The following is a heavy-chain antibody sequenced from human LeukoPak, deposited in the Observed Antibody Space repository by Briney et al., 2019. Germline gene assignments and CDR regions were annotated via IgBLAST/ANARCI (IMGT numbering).Heavy chain of an antibody. D-gene: IGHD4-17*01. CDR2: ISSSSIYI. V-gene: IGHV3-21*01. J-gene: IGHJ3*02. CDR1: GFTLSSYD. CDR3: ARDRMDYGDYGDAFDI. Sequence: PGGSLRLSCAASGFTLSSYDMNWVRQAPGKGLEWVSSISSSSIYIYYADSVKGRFTISRDNAKTSLYLRMNSLRAEDTAVYYCARDRMDYGDYGDAFDIWGQGTLVTVSS.